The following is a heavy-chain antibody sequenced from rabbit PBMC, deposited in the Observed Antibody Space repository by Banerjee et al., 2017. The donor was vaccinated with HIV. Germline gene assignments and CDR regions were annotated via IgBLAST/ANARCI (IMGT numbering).Heavy chain of an antibody. CDR2: IDGGSSAST. Sequence: QSLEESGGDLVKPGASLTLTCTASGFSFSSSYYMRWVRQAPGKGLEWIACIDGGSSASTYYASWAKGRFTISKTSSTTVTLQMTSLTAADTATYFCARSRYAGGDGYGYATAYGLDLWGPGTLVTVS. V-gene: IGHV1S40*01. CDR1: GFSFSSSYY. D-gene: IGHD6-1*01. J-gene: IGHJ6*01. CDR3: ARSRYAGGDGYGYATAYGLDL.